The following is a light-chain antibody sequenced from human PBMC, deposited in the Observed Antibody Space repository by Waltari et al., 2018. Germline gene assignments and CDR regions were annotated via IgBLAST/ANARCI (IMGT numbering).Light chain of an antibody. Sequence: QSALTQPRSVSGSPGQSVTISCPATSSDIGAFDCVPWYQQYPGQAPKLMIYDVNKRPPGVPDRFSASKSGNTASLTISGLLNEDEADYYCCSYAGADTSVLFGGGTTVTVL. CDR1: SSDIGAFDC. J-gene: IGLJ2*01. CDR2: DVN. CDR3: CSYAGADTSVL. V-gene: IGLV2-11*01.